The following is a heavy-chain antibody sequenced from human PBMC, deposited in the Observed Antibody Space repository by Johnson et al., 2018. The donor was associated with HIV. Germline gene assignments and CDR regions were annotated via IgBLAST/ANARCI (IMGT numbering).Heavy chain of an antibody. D-gene: IGHD3-22*01. J-gene: IGHJ3*02. CDR1: GFTFNDHG. CDR3: ARGGGGYAYDSSGYYSNAFDI. CDR2: INWNGGNT. Sequence: VQLVESGGGVVRPGGSLRLSCAASGFTFNDHGMSWVRQVPGKGLEWVSGINWNGGNTGYVDSVKGRFTISRDNAKNSLYLQMNSLRAEDTALYYCARGGGGYAYDSSGYYSNAFDIWGQGTLVTVSS. V-gene: IGHV3-20*04.